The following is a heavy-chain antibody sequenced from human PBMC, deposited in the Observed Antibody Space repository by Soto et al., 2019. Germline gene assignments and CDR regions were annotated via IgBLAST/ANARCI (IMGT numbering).Heavy chain of an antibody. D-gene: IGHD1-26*01. Sequence: AQVVESGGGLVKPGGSLRLSCTVSGLTFSDAWLNWVRQAPGKGLEWVGRIKSKAGSATPDYAAPVKGRFTISRDDSQGRLYLQMNSLQTDDTAVYYCIWESKFYSAWRWGQGTMVTVST. CDR3: IWESKFYSAWR. V-gene: IGHV3-15*07. CDR1: GLTFSDAW. J-gene: IGHJ4*02. CDR2: IKSKAGSATP.